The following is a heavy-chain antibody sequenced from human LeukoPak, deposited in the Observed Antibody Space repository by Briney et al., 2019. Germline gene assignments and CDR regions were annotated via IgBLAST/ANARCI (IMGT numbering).Heavy chain of an antibody. D-gene: IGHD3-22*01. CDR2: ISWNSGSI. J-gene: IGHJ6*02. CDR1: GFTFYDYA. CDR3: AKVGSEYYYDSSGPYGMDV. V-gene: IGHV3-9*01. Sequence: GRSLRLSCAASGFTFYDYAMHWVRQAPGKGLEWVSGISWNSGSIGYADSVKGRFTISRDNAKNSLYLQMNSLRAEDTALYYCAKVGSEYYYDSSGPYGMDVWGQGTTVTVSS.